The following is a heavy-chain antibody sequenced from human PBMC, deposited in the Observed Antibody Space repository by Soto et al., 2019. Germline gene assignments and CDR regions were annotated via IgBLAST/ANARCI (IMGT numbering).Heavy chain of an antibody. D-gene: IGHD3-22*01. J-gene: IGHJ4*02. V-gene: IGHV4-34*02. CDR1: GGSFSGYY. CDR2: VNHSGGI. CDR3: AGRNGYYSGIVY. Sequence: QVQLQQWGAGLLKPSETLSLTCVVYGGSFSGYYWSWIRQPPGKGLVRFGEVNHSGGIDYKPSLKTRVTISVAPSKNQFSLKLSAVTVADTAVYYCAGRNGYYSGIVYRGQGTLLTGSS.